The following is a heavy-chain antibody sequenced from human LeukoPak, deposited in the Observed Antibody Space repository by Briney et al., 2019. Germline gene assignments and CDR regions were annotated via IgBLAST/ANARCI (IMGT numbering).Heavy chain of an antibody. D-gene: IGHD2-2*01. CDR2: IYSSGST. V-gene: IGHV4-4*07. CDR1: GGSISSYY. CDR3: ARGQYHLLYWYFDL. J-gene: IGHJ2*01. Sequence: SETLSLTCTVSGGSISSYYWSWIRQPAGKGQEWIGRIYSSGSTNYNPSLKSRVTMSVDTSKNQFSLKLSSVTAADTAVYYCARGQYHLLYWYFDLWGRGTLVTVSS.